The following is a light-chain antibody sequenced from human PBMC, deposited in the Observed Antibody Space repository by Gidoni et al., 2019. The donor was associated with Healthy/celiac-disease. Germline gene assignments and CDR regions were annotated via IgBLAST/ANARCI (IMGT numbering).Light chain of an antibody. Sequence: DIQMTQSPSTLSASVGDRVTINCRASQSISSWFAWYQQKPGKAHKLLIYNASSLEIGVPSRFRGSGSGTEFTLTISSLQPDDFATYYCQQYNSYPCSFGQGTKLEIK. CDR3: QQYNSYPCS. J-gene: IGKJ2*04. CDR2: NAS. V-gene: IGKV1-5*03. CDR1: QSISSW.